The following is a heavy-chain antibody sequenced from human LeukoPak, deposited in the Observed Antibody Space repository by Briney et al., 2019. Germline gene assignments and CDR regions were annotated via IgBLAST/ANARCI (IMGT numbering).Heavy chain of an antibody. CDR3: AGAGSETQWRAFDF. D-gene: IGHD6-19*01. CDR2: IGTAGDT. J-gene: IGHJ4*02. V-gene: IGHV3-13*01. Sequence: GGSLRLSCAASGFTFSRYDMHWVLQATGKGLEWVSGIGTAGDTYYAGSVKGRFTISRENAKNSLYLQMNSLTAGDTAVYYCAGAGSETQWRAFDFWGQGALVTVFS. CDR1: GFTFSRYD.